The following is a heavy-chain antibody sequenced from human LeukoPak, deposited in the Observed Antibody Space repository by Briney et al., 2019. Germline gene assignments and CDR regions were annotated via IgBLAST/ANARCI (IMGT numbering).Heavy chain of an antibody. CDR2: IDNRGHVI. D-gene: IGHD5-12*01. Sequence: GGSLRLSCEDFTFAFSNNNMNWVRQAPGKGLEWLSFIDNRGHVIEYADSVKGRFTISRDNAKNSLFLQMTSLRNDDTAVYYCARGAGSSWFYRWGQGTLVTVSS. CDR1: TFAFSNNN. J-gene: IGHJ5*02. CDR3: ARGAGSSWFYR. V-gene: IGHV3-48*02.